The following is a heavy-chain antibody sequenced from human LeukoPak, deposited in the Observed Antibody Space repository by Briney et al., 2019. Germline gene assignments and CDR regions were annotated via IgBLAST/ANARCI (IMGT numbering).Heavy chain of an antibody. CDR1: GYTFTSYD. V-gene: IGHV1-8*01. J-gene: IGHJ4*02. CDR2: MNSNSGNT. CDR3: ARDCNRTSCYTRFDY. D-gene: IGHD2-2*02. Sequence: GASVKVSCKASGYTFTSYDINWVRQATGQGLEWMGWMNSNSGNTGYAQKFQGRVTITRDTSISTAYMELSGLRSEDTAVYFCARDCNRTSCYTRFDYWGQGTLVTVSS.